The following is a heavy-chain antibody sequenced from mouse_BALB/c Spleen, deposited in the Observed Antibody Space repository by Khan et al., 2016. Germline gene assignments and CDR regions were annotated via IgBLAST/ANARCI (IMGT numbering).Heavy chain of an antibody. CDR3: ARSLYYGNYGYAMDF. CDR2: INPSTGYT. Sequence: QIQLVQSGAELAKPGASVKMSCKASGYTFTSYWMHWVKQRPGQGLEWIGYINPSTGYTDYNQKFKDKATLTADKSSSTAYMQLSSLTAEDSAVCYCARSLYYGNYGYAMDFWGQGTSVTVSS. D-gene: IGHD2-1*01. CDR1: GYTFTSYW. J-gene: IGHJ4*01. V-gene: IGHV1-7*01.